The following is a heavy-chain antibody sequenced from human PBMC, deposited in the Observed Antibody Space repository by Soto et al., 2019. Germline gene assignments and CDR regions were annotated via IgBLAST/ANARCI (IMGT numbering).Heavy chain of an antibody. V-gene: IGHV1-2*04. J-gene: IGHJ6*03. D-gene: IGHD4-17*01. Sequence: GASVKVSCKASGYTFTGYYMHWVRQAPGQGLEWMGWINPNSGGTNYAQKFQGWVTMTRDPSISTAYMELSRLRSDDTAVYYCARTYGDYGYYYMDVWGKGTTVTVSS. CDR3: ARTYGDYGYYYMDV. CDR1: GYTFTGYY. CDR2: INPNSGGT.